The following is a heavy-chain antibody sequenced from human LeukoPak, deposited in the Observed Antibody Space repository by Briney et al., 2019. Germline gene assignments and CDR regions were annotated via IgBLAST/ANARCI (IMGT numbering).Heavy chain of an antibody. D-gene: IGHD3-3*01. Sequence: PGRSLRLSCAASGFTFSSYGMHWVRQAPGKGLEWVAVIWYDGSNKYYADSVKGRFTISRDNSKNTLYLQMNSLRAEDTAVYYCARDFHPKNYDFWSGYKDAFDIWGQGTMVTVSS. V-gene: IGHV3-33*01. CDR3: ARDFHPKNYDFWSGYKDAFDI. CDR1: GFTFSSYG. CDR2: IWYDGSNK. J-gene: IGHJ3*02.